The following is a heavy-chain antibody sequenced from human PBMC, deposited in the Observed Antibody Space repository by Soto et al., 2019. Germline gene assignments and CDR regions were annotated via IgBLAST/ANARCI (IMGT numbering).Heavy chain of an antibody. V-gene: IGHV1-8*01. D-gene: IGHD6-25*01. CDR2: MNPNTGKA. CDR3: ARRKERSGPHYFDQ. Sequence: QVQLVQSGAEVKKPGASVRVSCKTSGYTFSTCDSHWVRQAPGQGLEWMGWMNPNTGKAGFAQKFQGIVTMTRDTSLGTAYMDLSGLTSEDTAVYYCARRKERSGPHYFDQWGQGSLVTVSS. J-gene: IGHJ4*02. CDR1: GYTFSTCD.